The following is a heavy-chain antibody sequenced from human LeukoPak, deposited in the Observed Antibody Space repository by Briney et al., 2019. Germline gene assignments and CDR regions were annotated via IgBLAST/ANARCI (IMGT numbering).Heavy chain of an antibody. CDR2: IYYSGST. CDR1: GGSISSYY. Sequence: SETLSLTCTVSGGSISSYYWSWIRQPPGKGLEWIGYIYYSGSTNYNPSLKSRVTISVDTSKNQFSLKLSSVTAADTAVYYCARVMGEYYGSGTYPAFGYWGQGTLVTVSS. V-gene: IGHV4-59*01. J-gene: IGHJ4*02. D-gene: IGHD3-10*01. CDR3: ARVMGEYYGSGTYPAFGY.